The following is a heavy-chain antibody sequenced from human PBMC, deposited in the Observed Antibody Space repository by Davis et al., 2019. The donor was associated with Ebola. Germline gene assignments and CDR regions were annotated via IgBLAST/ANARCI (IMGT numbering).Heavy chain of an antibody. CDR3: ARDDLTGLIDF. D-gene: IGHD2-8*02. J-gene: IGHJ4*02. CDR1: GGSINSGNYY. CDR2: IYYTGSA. Sequence: SETLSLTCTVSGGSINSGNYYWSWIRQPPGKGLEWIGYIYYTGSAYYNPPLKSRVSISVDTSKNQFSLKLSSVTAADTAVYYCARDDLTGLIDFWGQGTLVTVSS. V-gene: IGHV4-30-4*08.